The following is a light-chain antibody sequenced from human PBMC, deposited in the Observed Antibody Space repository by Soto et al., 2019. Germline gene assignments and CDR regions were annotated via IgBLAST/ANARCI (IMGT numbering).Light chain of an antibody. V-gene: IGKV3-20*01. CDR2: DVS. CDR1: QTISRNA. CDR3: QHYGASPGA. Sequence: EVVLTQSPGTLSLSPGERGALSCRASQTISRNAVAWYQQRPGQAPTLRIYDVSSRATGIPDRFSGSGSRTDFTLTISRLEPEDFAVYYCQHYGASPGAFGPGTKVDIK. J-gene: IGKJ3*01.